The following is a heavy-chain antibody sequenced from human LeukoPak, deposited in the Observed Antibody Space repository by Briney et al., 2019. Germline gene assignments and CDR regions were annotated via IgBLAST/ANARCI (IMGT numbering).Heavy chain of an antibody. J-gene: IGHJ4*02. Sequence: PSQTLSLTCAVSGCSISSGGYSWSWIRQPPGQGLEWIGYIYHSGSTYYNPSLKSRVTISVDRSKNQFSLKLSSVTAADTAVYYCARENSGCIDYWGQGTLVTVSS. D-gene: IGHD5-12*01. CDR2: IYHSGST. V-gene: IGHV4-30-2*01. CDR3: ARENSGCIDY. CDR1: GCSISSGGYS.